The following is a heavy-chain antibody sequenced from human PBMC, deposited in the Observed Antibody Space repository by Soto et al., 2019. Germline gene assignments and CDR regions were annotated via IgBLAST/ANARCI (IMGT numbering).Heavy chain of an antibody. CDR2: IIPIFGAA. Sequence: QVQLVSSGAEVKNPGSSVKVSCKASGGTFSSYSISWVRQAPGQGLEWMGGIIPIFGAANYPQRFQGRITITADESTSTAYMELSSLTSDDTAVYYCARDHDSSGKIHYDYGMDVWGQGTTVTVS. J-gene: IGHJ6*02. V-gene: IGHV1-69*01. CDR1: GGTFSSYS. CDR3: ARDHDSSGKIHYDYGMDV. D-gene: IGHD3-22*01.